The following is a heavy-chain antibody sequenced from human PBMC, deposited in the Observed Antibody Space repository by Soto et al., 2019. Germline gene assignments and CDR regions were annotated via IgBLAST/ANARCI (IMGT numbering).Heavy chain of an antibody. CDR3: ASAGRGRTYSSSWYFDY. Sequence: SETLSLTCAVYGGSFSGYYWSWIRQPPGKGLEWIGEINHSGSTNYNPSLKSRVTISVDTSKNQFSLKLSSVTAADTAVYYCASAGRGRTYSSSWYFDYWGQGTLVTVS. CDR1: GGSFSGYY. J-gene: IGHJ4*02. CDR2: INHSGST. D-gene: IGHD6-13*01. V-gene: IGHV4-34*01.